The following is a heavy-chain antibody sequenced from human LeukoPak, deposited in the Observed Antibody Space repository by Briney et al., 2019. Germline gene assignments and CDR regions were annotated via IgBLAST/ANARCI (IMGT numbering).Heavy chain of an antibody. CDR3: TTDRERYFDWSSPYYFDY. Sequence: GGSLRLSCAASGFTFSNAWMSWVRQAPGKGLEWVGRIKSKTDGGTTDYAAPVKGRFTISRDDSKNTLYPQMNSLKTEDTAVYYCTTDRERYFDWSSPYYFDYWGQGTLVTVSS. V-gene: IGHV3-15*01. J-gene: IGHJ4*02. CDR1: GFTFSNAW. D-gene: IGHD3-9*01. CDR2: IKSKTDGGTT.